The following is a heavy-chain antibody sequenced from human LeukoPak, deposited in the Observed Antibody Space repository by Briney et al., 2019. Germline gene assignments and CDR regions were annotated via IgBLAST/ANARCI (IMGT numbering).Heavy chain of an antibody. Sequence: GGSLRLSCATSGFTFSSYAMSWVRQAPGKGLGWVSAISSGGGSTYYTDSVKGRFTISRDNSKNTPYLQMNSLRAEDTALYYCAKRLMYYSGWFVLDYWGQGTLVTVSS. CDR3: AKRLMYYSGWFVLDY. CDR2: ISSGGGST. CDR1: GFTFSSYA. V-gene: IGHV3-23*01. J-gene: IGHJ4*02. D-gene: IGHD5-12*01.